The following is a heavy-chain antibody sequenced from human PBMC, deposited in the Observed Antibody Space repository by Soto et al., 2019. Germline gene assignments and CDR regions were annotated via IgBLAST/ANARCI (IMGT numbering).Heavy chain of an antibody. D-gene: IGHD1-26*01. CDR3: AKDRGAGGRFSGIGGAGIPS. Sequence: EVQLLESGGGLVQPGGSLRLSCADSGFTFSSYAMSWGRQTPGKGLEWVSGISGGGGNTYYADSVRGRFTISGDNSRNTRYMQVNSLRAADTAIYYCAKDRGAGGRFSGIGGAGIPSWGQGTLVTVSS. CDR2: ISGGGGNT. V-gene: IGHV3-23*01. J-gene: IGHJ5*02. CDR1: GFTFSSYA.